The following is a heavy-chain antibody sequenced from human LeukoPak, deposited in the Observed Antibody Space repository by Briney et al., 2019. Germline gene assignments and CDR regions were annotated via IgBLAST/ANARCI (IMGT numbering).Heavy chain of an antibody. CDR1: GFTFSSYS. Sequence: GGSLRLSCAASGFTFSSYSMNWVRQAPGKGLEWVSYISSSSNTIYYADSVKGRFTISRDNSKNTLYLQMNSLRAEDTAVYYCAKDAHPTVTTRFDYFDYWGQGTLVTVSS. J-gene: IGHJ4*02. D-gene: IGHD4-11*01. CDR3: AKDAHPTVTTRFDYFDY. CDR2: ISSSSNTI. V-gene: IGHV3-48*01.